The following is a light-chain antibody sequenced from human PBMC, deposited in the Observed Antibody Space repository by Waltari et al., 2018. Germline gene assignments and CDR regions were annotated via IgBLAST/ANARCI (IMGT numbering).Light chain of an antibody. V-gene: IGLV1-44*01. CDR3: ATWDDSLNGWV. CDR2: NDV. Sequence: QSVLTQPPSASGTPGQRVTISCSGTRSNRGRNTVNWYQQLPGTAPKLLIYNDVQRPSGVPDRFSGSKSGTSASLAIRGLQSEDEADYHCATWDDSLNGWVFGGGTKLTVL. J-gene: IGLJ3*02. CDR1: RSNRGRNT.